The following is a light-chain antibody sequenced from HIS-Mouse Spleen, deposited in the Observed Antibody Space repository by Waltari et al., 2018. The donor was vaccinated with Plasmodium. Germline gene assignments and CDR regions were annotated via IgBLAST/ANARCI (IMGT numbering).Light chain of an antibody. CDR2: EGR. CDR3: CSYAGSSTFVV. V-gene: IGLV2-23*01. J-gene: IGLJ2*01. CDR1: SSDVGSYNL. Sequence: QSALTQPASVSGSPGQSITISCTGTSSDVGSYNLVSWYQQHPGKAPKLMIYEGRKWPPGVSNRFSGSKSGNTASLTISGLQAEDEADYYCCSYAGSSTFVVFGGGTKLTVL.